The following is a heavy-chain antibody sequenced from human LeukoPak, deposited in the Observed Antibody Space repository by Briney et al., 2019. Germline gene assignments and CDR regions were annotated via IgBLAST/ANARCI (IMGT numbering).Heavy chain of an antibody. D-gene: IGHD1-26*01. CDR3: ARDRGGSYPAIDY. V-gene: IGHV3-48*04. J-gene: IGHJ4*02. CDR2: ISSSSSTR. Sequence: PGGSLRLSCAASGFTFSSYSMNWVRQAPGKGLEWVSFISSSSSTRYYADSVKGRFTISRDNSKNSLYLQMTRLRAEHTAVYYCARDRGGSYPAIDYWGPGNLVTVSS. CDR1: GFTFSSYS.